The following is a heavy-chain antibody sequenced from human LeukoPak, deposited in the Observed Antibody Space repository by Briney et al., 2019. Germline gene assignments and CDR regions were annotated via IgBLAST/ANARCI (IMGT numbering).Heavy chain of an antibody. V-gene: IGHV3-48*01. CDR1: GFTFSSYA. CDR2: ISSSRRTI. D-gene: IGHD2-15*01. CDR3: GRASRRYCSGGSCYSGVLGYFDY. J-gene: IGHJ4*02. Sequence: GLLRLSCAASGFTFSSYAMHWVRQAPGKGLEWVSYISSSRRTISYADSVNGRFTISRYNAKKSMYVQQTSRRSSDTPRLYCGRASRRYCSGGSCYSGVLGYFDYWGQGTLVTVSS.